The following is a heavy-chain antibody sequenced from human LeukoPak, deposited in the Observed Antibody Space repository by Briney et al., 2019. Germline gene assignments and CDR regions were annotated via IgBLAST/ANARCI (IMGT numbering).Heavy chain of an antibody. J-gene: IGHJ4*02. V-gene: IGHV3-23*01. CDR2: ISSSGDTT. CDR1: GFTFSNYG. CDR3: AKPYVDAALTYFDY. D-gene: IGHD4-17*01. Sequence: GSLRLSCAASGFTFSNYGMTWVRQAPGKGLEWLSSISSSGDTTYYADSVKGRFAISRDTSKSTDYLQMNSLRAEDTALYYCAKPYVDAALTYFDYWGQGTLVTVSS.